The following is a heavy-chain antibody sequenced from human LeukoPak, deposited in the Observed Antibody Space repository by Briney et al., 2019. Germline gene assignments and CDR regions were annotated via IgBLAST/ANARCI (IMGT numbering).Heavy chain of an antibody. Sequence: PSETLSLTCTVSGGSISSGSYYWSWIRQPAGKGLEWIGRIYTSGSTNYNPSLKSRVTISVDTSKNQFSLKLSSVTAADTAVYYCARGGSGTYYYYYMDVWGKGTTVTVSS. V-gene: IGHV4-61*02. CDR1: GGSISSGSYY. CDR2: IYTSGST. J-gene: IGHJ6*03. CDR3: ARGGSGTYYYYYMDV. D-gene: IGHD3-16*01.